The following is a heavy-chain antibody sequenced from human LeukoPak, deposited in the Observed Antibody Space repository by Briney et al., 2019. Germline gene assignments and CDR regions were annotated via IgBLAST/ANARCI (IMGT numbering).Heavy chain of an antibody. V-gene: IGHV3-7*04. CDR1: GFSISQFW. CDR3: VRGRGWFDP. Sequence: GGSLRLSCAASGFSISQFWMHWVRQAPGKGLEWVAKINQDGNVSDLVDSVKGRFTISRDNAKNSVCLQMNSLRVEDTAMYYCVRGRGWFDPWGQGTLVTVSS. J-gene: IGHJ5*02. CDR2: INQDGNVS.